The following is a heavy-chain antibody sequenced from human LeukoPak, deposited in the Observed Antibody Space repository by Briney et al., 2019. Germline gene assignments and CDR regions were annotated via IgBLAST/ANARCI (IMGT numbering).Heavy chain of an antibody. Sequence: VRSLRLFGAASGFTFDDYVMHCVRQAPGKRLEWVSGISWNSGSIGYADSVKGRFTISRDNAKNSLYLQMNSLRAEDTALYYCAKGHCSSTRCSGMDVWGQGTTVTVSS. D-gene: IGHD2-2*01. CDR3: AKGHCSSTRCSGMDV. CDR2: ISWNSGSI. V-gene: IGHV3-9*01. J-gene: IGHJ6*02. CDR1: GFTFDDYV.